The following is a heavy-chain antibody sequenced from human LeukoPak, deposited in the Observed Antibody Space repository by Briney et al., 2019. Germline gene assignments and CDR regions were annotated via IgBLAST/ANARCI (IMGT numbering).Heavy chain of an antibody. D-gene: IGHD6-13*01. CDR2: INPNRGGT. CDR1: GYTFTRYY. CDR3: ARSPFAAAGRRMFDY. Sequence: ASVKVSCKASGYTFTRYYMHWVRQARGQGGEGMGWINPNRGGTKYAKKFQGRVTMTRDTSITTAYMELSRLRSDDTAVYYCARSPFAAAGRRMFDYWGQGTLVTVSS. V-gene: IGHV1-2*02. J-gene: IGHJ4*02.